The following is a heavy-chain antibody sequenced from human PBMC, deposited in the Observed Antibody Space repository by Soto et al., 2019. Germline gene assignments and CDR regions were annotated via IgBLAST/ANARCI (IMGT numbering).Heavy chain of an antibody. V-gene: IGHV3-15*07. CDR3: TTDRWFGEDTGDYYGMDV. J-gene: IGHJ6*02. Sequence: GGSLRLSCAASGFTFSNAWMSWVRQAPGKGLEWVGRIKSKTDGGTTDYAAPVKGRFTISRDDSKNTLYLQMNSLKTEDTAVYYCTTDRWFGEDTGDYYGMDVWGQGTTVTVSS. CDR2: IKSKTDGGTT. CDR1: GFTFSNAW. D-gene: IGHD3-10*01.